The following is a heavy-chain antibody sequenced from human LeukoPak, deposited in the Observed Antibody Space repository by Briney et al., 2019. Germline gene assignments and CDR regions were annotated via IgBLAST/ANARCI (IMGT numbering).Heavy chain of an antibody. Sequence: GGSLRLSCAASGFTFSSYAMSWVRQAPGKGLEWVSSISSSSSYIYYADSVKGRFTISRDNAKNSLFLQMNSLRAEDTAVYYCARTRFPSCTSASCGDDPFDIWGQGTTVTVS. CDR2: ISSSSSYI. V-gene: IGHV3-21*01. J-gene: IGHJ3*02. D-gene: IGHD2-2*01. CDR1: GFTFSSYA. CDR3: ARTRFPSCTSASCGDDPFDI.